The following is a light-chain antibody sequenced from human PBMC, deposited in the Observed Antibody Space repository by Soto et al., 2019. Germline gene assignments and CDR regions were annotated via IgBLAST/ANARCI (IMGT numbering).Light chain of an antibody. CDR3: QQYGSSPSIT. Sequence: EIVLTQSPGTLSLSPGERATLSCRASQSVSSSYLAWYQQKPGQAPGLLIYGASSRATGIPDRFSGSGSGTDFTFTISRLEPEDFAVYYCQQYGSSPSITLGQGTRLEIK. V-gene: IGKV3-20*01. J-gene: IGKJ5*01. CDR1: QSVSSSY. CDR2: GAS.